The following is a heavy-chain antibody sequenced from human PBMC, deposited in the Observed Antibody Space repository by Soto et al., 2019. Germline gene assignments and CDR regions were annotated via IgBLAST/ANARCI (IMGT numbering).Heavy chain of an antibody. J-gene: IGHJ4*01. D-gene: IGHD6-19*01. Sequence: SETLSLTCTVSGDSISSGSYWAWIRQPPGKGPEWIASIYHGGATFYNPTLKSRITISVDTSNNQFSLKLTSVTAADTAVYYCARVHVMVVAGSTFDYWGHGTLVTVSS. CDR1: GDSISSGSY. CDR3: ARVHVMVVAGSTFDY. V-gene: IGHV4-38-2*02. CDR2: IYHGGAT.